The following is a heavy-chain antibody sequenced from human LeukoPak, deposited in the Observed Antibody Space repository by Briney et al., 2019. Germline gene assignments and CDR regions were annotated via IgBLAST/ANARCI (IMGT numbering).Heavy chain of an antibody. CDR1: GFSFVSHW. D-gene: IGHD3-10*01. CDR2: INQDGSEK. Sequence: PGGSLRLSCVASGFSFVSHWMTWVRQAPGKGLEWVANINQDGSEKYYVDSVKGRFTISRDNAKNSLYLQMNSLRAEDTAVYYCARGYGYYGSGSSTCDYFDYWGQGTLVTVSS. J-gene: IGHJ4*02. V-gene: IGHV3-7*01. CDR3: ARGYGYYGSGSSTCDYFDY.